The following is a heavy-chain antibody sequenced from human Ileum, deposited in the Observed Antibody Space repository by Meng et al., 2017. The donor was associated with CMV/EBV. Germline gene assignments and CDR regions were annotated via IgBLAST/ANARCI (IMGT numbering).Heavy chain of an antibody. Sequence: RRACGDSGFPFGAYYMTWVRQAPGKGLEWVSYITGSDDIIYYADSVKGRFTISRDNAKSSLYLEINSLRAEDTAVYYCARGNYGFDYWGQGTLVTVSS. CDR3: ARGNYGFDY. D-gene: IGHD4-17*01. V-gene: IGHV3-11*01. J-gene: IGHJ4*02. CDR2: ITGSDDII. CDR1: GFPFGAYY.